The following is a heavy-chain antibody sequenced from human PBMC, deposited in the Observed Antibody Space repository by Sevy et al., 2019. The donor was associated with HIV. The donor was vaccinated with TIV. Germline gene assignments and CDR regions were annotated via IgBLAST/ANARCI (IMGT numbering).Heavy chain of an antibody. J-gene: IGHJ4*02. CDR3: AKEAGGDYYFDY. V-gene: IGHV3-43*01. CDR2: ISWHGGSI. D-gene: IGHD3-16*01. CDR1: GFTFDDYT. Sequence: GGSLRLSCAASGFTFDDYTMHWVRQAPGKGLEWVSLISWHGGSIYYADSVKGRFTISRDNSKNCLYLQMNSLRTEDTALYYCAKEAGGDYYFDYWGQGTLVTVSS.